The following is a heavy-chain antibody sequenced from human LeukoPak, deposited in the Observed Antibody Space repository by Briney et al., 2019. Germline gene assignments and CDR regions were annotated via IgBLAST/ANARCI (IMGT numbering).Heavy chain of an antibody. J-gene: IGHJ6*03. V-gene: IGHV1-46*01. CDR2: INPSGGST. CDR1: GYTFTSCY. Sequence: ASVKVSCKASGYTFTSCYMHWVRQAPGQGLEWMGIINPSGGSTIYAQKFQGRVTMTTDTSTSTVYMELSSLKSEDTAVYYCARRNYCVSTSCTYYHYYMGVWGKGTTVTVSS. CDR3: ARRNYCVSTSCTYYHYYMGV. D-gene: IGHD2-2*01.